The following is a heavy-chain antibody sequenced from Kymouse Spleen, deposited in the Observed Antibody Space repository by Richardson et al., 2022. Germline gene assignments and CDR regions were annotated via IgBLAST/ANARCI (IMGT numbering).Heavy chain of an antibody. V-gene: IGHV4-34*01. D-gene: IGHD3-10*01. CDR3: ARGGGYYGSGSYYRDYYYGMDV. Sequence: QVQLQQWGAGLLKPSETLSLTCAVYGGSFSGYYWSWIRQPPGKGLEWIGEINHSGSTNYNPSLKSRVTISVDTSKNQFSLKLSSVTAADTAVYYCARGGGYYGSGSYYRDYYYGMDVWGQGTTVTVSS. J-gene: IGHJ6*02. CDR2: INHSGST. CDR1: GGSFSGYY.